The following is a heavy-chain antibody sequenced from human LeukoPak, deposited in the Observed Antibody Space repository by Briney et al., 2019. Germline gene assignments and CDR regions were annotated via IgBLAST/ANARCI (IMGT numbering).Heavy chain of an antibody. CDR2: MNPNSGNT. V-gene: IGHV1-8*01. J-gene: IGHJ3*02. D-gene: IGHD4-23*01. Sequence: ASVKVSCKASGYTFTSYDINWVRQATGQGLEWMGWMNPNSGNTGYAQKFQGRVTMTRNTSISTAYMELSSLRSEDTAVYYCAKDQPGYGGAFDIWGQGTMVTVSS. CDR1: GYTFTSYD. CDR3: AKDQPGYGGAFDI.